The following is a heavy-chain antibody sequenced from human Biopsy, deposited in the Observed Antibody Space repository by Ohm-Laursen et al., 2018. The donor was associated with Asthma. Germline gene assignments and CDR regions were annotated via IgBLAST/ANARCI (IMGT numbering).Heavy chain of an antibody. J-gene: IGHJ3*01. CDR2: VNTGNGDT. D-gene: IGHD3-9*01. CDR1: GYNFISFA. Sequence: GSSVKVSCKASGYNFISFAIHWVRQAPGQRLEWMGWVNTGNGDTKYSQKFQGRVTITRDTSASTAYMELRSLRSEDTATYYCARTYYDFLTGQVKDVFGVWGQGTMDRLF. V-gene: IGHV1-3*04. CDR3: ARTYYDFLTGQVKDVFGV.